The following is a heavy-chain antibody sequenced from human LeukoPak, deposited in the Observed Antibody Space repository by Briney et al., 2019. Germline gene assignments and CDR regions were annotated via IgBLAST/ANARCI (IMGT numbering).Heavy chain of an antibody. Sequence: GGSLRLSCAASGFIFGSYGMHWVRQAPGKGLEWVAVISYDGGNKYYADSVKGRFTISRDNSKNTLYLQMNSLRAEDTAVYYCARDRYYDSSGLYFDYWGQGTLVTVSS. J-gene: IGHJ4*02. CDR3: ARDRYYDSSGLYFDY. CDR2: ISYDGGNK. D-gene: IGHD3-22*01. V-gene: IGHV3-30*19. CDR1: GFIFGSYG.